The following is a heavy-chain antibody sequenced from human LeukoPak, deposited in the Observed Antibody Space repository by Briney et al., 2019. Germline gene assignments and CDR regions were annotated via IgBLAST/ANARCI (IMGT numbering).Heavy chain of an antibody. D-gene: IGHD6-19*01. Sequence: ASVKVSCKASGGTFSSYAISWVRQAPGQGLEWMGRIIPILGIANYAQKFQGRVTITADKPTSTAYMELSSLRSEDTAVYYCARRAVAGPSFDYWGQGTLVTVSS. CDR2: IIPILGIA. J-gene: IGHJ4*02. CDR1: GGTFSSYA. CDR3: ARRAVAGPSFDY. V-gene: IGHV1-69*04.